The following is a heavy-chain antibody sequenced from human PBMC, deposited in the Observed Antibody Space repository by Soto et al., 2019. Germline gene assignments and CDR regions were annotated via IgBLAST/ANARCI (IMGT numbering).Heavy chain of an antibody. CDR2: IYWDDNK. CDR3: AHTNYDILTGYYPRIYFHH. D-gene: IGHD3-9*01. CDR1: GFSLSTSGVG. Sequence: QITLKESGPTLVKPTQTLTLTCTFSGFSLSTSGVGVGWIRQPPEKALEWLALIYWDDNKRYTPSLKSRPTITKDTSKSQVVLTSTHMDPVDTGTYYCAHTNYDILTGYYPRIYFHHWGQGTLVTVSS. V-gene: IGHV2-5*02. J-gene: IGHJ1*01.